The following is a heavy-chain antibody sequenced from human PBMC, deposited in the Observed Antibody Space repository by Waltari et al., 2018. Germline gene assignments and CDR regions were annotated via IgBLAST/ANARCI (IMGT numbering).Heavy chain of an antibody. CDR1: GFTISSYW. CDR2: INCDGSSK. CDR3: ARGSFLEWLGGMDV. J-gene: IGHJ6*02. D-gene: IGHD3-3*02. Sequence: EVQLVESGGGLVQPGGSLRLSCAASGFTISSYWLQCVRQDPGKGMVCVSLINCDGSSKTYSSSVKGRFTISRDNAKNTLSLQMNSLRAEDTAVYYCARGSFLEWLGGMDVWGQGTTVSVS. V-gene: IGHV3-74*03.